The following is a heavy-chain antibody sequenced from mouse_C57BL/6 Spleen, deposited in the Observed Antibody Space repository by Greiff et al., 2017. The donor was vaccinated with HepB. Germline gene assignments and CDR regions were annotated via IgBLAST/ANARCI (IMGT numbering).Heavy chain of an antibody. CDR1: GYTFTSYW. V-gene: IGHV1-64*01. J-gene: IGHJ2*01. Sequence: QVQLQQPGAELVKPGASVKLSCKASGYTFTSYWMHWVKQRPGQGLEWIGMIHPNSGSTNYNEKFKSKATLTVDKSSSTAYMQLSSLTSEDSAVYYCARSRDYYGSSYVDYWGQGTTLTVSS. CDR3: ARSRDYYGSSYVDY. CDR2: IHPNSGST. D-gene: IGHD1-1*01.